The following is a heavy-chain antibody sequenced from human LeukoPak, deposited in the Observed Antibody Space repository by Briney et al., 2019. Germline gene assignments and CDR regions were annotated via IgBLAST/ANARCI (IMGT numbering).Heavy chain of an antibody. V-gene: IGHV3-23*01. CDR3: AKGRKLPGYFDY. D-gene: IGHD1-26*01. CDR2: ISGSGGST. Sequence: GGSLRLSCAASGFTVSSNYMSWVRQAPGKGLEWVSAISGSGGSTYYADSVKGRFTISRDNSKNTLYLQMNSLRAEDTAVYYCAKGRKLPGYFDYWGQGTLVTVSS. J-gene: IGHJ4*02. CDR1: GFTVSSNY.